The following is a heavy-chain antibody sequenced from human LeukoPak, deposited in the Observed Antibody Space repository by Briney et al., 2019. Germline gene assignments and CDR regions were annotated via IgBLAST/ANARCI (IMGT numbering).Heavy chain of an antibody. J-gene: IGHJ4*02. Sequence: GGSLRLSCEGSAFIFSGHWMNWVRQTPGKGLEWVASIKEDGSERQYVDSVKGRFSISRDNTKGSLFLQLNSLRAEDTAVYYCAKEGYYGDYFDYWGQGTLVTVSS. CDR2: IKEDGSER. CDR3: AKEGYYGDYFDY. D-gene: IGHD4-17*01. CDR1: AFIFSGHW. V-gene: IGHV3-7*03.